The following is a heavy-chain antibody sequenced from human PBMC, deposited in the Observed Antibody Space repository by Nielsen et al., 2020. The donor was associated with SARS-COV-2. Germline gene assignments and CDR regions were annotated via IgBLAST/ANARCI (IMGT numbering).Heavy chain of an antibody. CDR2: ITSGGDNI. D-gene: IGHD2-2*01. V-gene: IGHV3-21*01. Sequence: VRQAPGKGLEWVSSITSGGDNIFYADSLKGRFTISRDNAKKSLYLQMNSLRAQDTALYYCARDRGDIVVVPAAMPYYYYYMDVWGKGTTVTVSS. CDR3: ARDRGDIVVVPAAMPYYYYYMDV. J-gene: IGHJ6*03.